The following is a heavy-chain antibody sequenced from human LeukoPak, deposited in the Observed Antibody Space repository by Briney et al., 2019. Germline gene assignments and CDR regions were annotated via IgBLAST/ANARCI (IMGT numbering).Heavy chain of an antibody. CDR1: VGPIRGYY. CDR3: ARVFDSGSQAYFYYMDV. J-gene: IGHJ6*03. Sequence: SETLSLTCYVSVGPIRGYYWSWIRQPPGKGVELIGYIYSSGSTNYNPPLKSRVTMSVDTSKNHFSLKVSSVTAADTAVYYCARVFDSGSQAYFYYMDVWGKGTTVTVSS. V-gene: IGHV4-59*01. CDR2: IYSSGST. D-gene: IGHD3-10*01.